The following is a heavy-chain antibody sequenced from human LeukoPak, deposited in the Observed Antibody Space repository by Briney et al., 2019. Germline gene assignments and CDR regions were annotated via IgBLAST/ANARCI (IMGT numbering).Heavy chain of an antibody. Sequence: PGGSLRLSCAASGFTFSSYAMSWVRQAPGKGLEWVSVIYSGGSTYYADSVKGRFTISRDNSKNTLYLQMNSLRAEDTAVYYCAKGSRSLRFGEAGDYWGQGTLVTVSS. CDR2: IYSGGST. D-gene: IGHD3-10*01. V-gene: IGHV3-23*03. CDR1: GFTFSSYA. CDR3: AKGSRSLRFGEAGDY. J-gene: IGHJ4*02.